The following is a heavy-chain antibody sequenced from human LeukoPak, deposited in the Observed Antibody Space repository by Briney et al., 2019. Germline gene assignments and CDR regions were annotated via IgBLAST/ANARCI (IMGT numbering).Heavy chain of an antibody. J-gene: IGHJ4*02. Sequence: SVKVSRKASGGTFSSYTISWVRQAPGQGLEWMGRIIPILGIANYAQKFQGRVTITADKSTSTAYMELSSLRSEDTAVYYCAREGGYDYGDYCFDYWGQGTLVTVSS. V-gene: IGHV1-69*04. D-gene: IGHD4-17*01. CDR3: AREGGYDYGDYCFDY. CDR1: GGTFSSYT. CDR2: IIPILGIA.